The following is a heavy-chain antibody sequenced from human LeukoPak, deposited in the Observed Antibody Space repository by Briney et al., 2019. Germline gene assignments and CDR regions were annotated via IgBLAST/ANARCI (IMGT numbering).Heavy chain of an antibody. J-gene: IGHJ4*02. CDR1: RFTFSSYA. D-gene: IGHD4-17*01. Sequence: GGSLRLSCAASRFTFSSYAMSWVRQAPGKGLEWVSGISRSGTSTNYADSVKGRFTISRDNSKNTLYLQMNSLRAEDTAVYFCAKDPYGDSYWGQGTLVTVSS. CDR2: ISRSGTST. V-gene: IGHV3-23*01. CDR3: AKDPYGDSY.